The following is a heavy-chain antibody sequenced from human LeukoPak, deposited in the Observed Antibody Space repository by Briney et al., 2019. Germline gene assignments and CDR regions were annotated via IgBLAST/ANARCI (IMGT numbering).Heavy chain of an antibody. CDR1: GGSISSGGYS. D-gene: IGHD3-3*01. J-gene: IGHJ5*02. Sequence: PSQTLSLTCAVSGGSISSGGYSWSWLRQPPGKGLEWIGYIYHSGSTYYNPSLKSRVTISVDTSKNQFSLKLSSVTAADTAVYYCASPAETSYYDFWSGYYWGAWGQGTLVTVSS. V-gene: IGHV4-30-2*01. CDR2: IYHSGST. CDR3: ASPAETSYYDFWSGYYWGA.